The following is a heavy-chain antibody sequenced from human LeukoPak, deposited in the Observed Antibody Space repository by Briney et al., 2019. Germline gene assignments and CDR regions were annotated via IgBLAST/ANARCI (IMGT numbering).Heavy chain of an antibody. J-gene: IGHJ4*02. CDR1: GYTLTELS. CDR2: FDPEDGET. Sequence: ASVKVSCKVSGYTLTELSMHWVRQAPGKGLEWMGGFDPEDGETIYAQKFQGRVTMTRNTSISTAYMELSSLRSEDTAVYYCARRGRYCGGDCLAYWGQGALVTVSS. D-gene: IGHD2-21*02. CDR3: ARRGRYCGGDCLAY. V-gene: IGHV1-24*01.